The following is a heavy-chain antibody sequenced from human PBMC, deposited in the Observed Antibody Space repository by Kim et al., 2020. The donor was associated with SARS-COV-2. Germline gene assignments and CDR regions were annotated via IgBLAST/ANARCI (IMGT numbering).Heavy chain of an antibody. J-gene: IGHJ6*03. D-gene: IGHD6-19*01. V-gene: IGHV4-34*01. CDR1: GGSFSGYS. CDR3: ASGTRQWLVRWPYYSYMDV. Sequence: SETLSLTCAVYGGSFSGYSWSWIRQPPGKGLEWIGEINHSGSTNYNPSLKSRFTISVDTSKNQFSLKLTSVTAADTAVYYFASGTRQWLVRWPYYSYMDV. CDR2: INHSGST.